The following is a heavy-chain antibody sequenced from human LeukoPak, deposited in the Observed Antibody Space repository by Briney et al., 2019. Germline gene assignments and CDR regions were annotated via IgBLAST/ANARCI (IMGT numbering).Heavy chain of an antibody. D-gene: IGHD5-18*01. CDR2: IIPIFGTA. CDR1: GGTFTSDA. CDR3: ARVAGYSYGTFDY. J-gene: IGHJ4*02. Sequence: SVKVSCKASGGTFTSDAISWVRQAPEQGLEWMGGIIPIFGTANYAQKFQGRVTITADKSTSTAYMELSSLRSEDTAVYYCARVAGYSYGTFDYWGQGTLVTVSS. V-gene: IGHV1-69*06.